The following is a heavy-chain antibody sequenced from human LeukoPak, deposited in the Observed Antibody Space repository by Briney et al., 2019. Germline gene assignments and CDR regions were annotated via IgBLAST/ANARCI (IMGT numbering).Heavy chain of an antibody. CDR2: ISGSGGST. Sequence: GGSLRLSCAASGFTFSSYGMSWVRQAPGKGLEWVSAISGSGGSTYYADSVKGRFTISRDNSKNTLYLQMNSLRAEDTAVYYCAKDWHSSGWYLFDYWGQGTLVTVSS. CDR3: AKDWHSSGWYLFDY. J-gene: IGHJ4*02. V-gene: IGHV3-23*01. CDR1: GFTFSSYG. D-gene: IGHD6-13*01.